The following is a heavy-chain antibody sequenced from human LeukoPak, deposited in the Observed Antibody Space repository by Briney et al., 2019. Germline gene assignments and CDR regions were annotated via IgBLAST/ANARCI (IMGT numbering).Heavy chain of an antibody. V-gene: IGHV1-18*01. CDR3: ARVLGRQIAVAGDDY. J-gene: IGHJ4*02. D-gene: IGHD6-19*01. Sequence: GASVKVSCKASGYTFTDYGIHWVRQAPGQGLEWMGWISTYNGNTSYVQNLQGRVAMTTDASTSTAFMELRSLRSDDTAVYYCARVLGRQIAVAGDDYWGQGTLVTVSS. CDR1: GYTFTDYG. CDR2: ISTYNGNT.